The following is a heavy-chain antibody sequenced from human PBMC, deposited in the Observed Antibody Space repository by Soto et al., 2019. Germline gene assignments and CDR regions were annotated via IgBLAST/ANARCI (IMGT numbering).Heavy chain of an antibody. Sequence: QVQLVESGGGVVQPGRSLRLSCAASGFTFNNYGMHWVRQAPGKGLEWLAVIWNDGSNNYYANSAKGRFTISRDNSKNSLYLQMSRLRAEDTAVYYCARRQIPPPTRGAANARGGMDVWGQGTTVTVSS. D-gene: IGHD6-13*01. CDR3: ARRQIPPPTRGAANARGGMDV. CDR1: GFTFNNYG. V-gene: IGHV3-33*01. J-gene: IGHJ6*02. CDR2: IWNDGSNN.